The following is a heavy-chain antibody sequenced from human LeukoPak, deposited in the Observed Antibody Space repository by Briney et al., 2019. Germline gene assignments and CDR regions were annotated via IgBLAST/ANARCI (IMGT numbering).Heavy chain of an antibody. V-gene: IGHV3-74*01. CDR3: ARSPLDMVIKS. J-gene: IGHJ5*02. CDR1: GFTFGDYA. Sequence: GGSLRLSCTASGFTFGDYAMSWFRQAPGKGLVWVSRINSDGSSTSYADSVKGRFTISRDNAKNTLYLQMNSLRAEDTAVYYCARSPLDMVIKSWGQGTLVTVSS. D-gene: IGHD3-22*01. CDR2: INSDGSST.